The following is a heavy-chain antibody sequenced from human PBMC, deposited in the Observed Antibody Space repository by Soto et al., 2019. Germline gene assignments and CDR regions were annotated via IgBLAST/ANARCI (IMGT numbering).Heavy chain of an antibody. Sequence: GGSLRLSCAASGFTFSSYSMNWVRQAPGKGLEWVAVISYDGSNKYYADSVKGRFTISRDNSKNTLYLQMNSLGAEDSAVYYCAKVGAVRYFDWLLDGGMDVWGQGTTVTVSS. CDR3: AKVGAVRYFDWLLDGGMDV. D-gene: IGHD3-9*01. V-gene: IGHV3-30*18. J-gene: IGHJ6*02. CDR1: GFTFSSYS. CDR2: ISYDGSNK.